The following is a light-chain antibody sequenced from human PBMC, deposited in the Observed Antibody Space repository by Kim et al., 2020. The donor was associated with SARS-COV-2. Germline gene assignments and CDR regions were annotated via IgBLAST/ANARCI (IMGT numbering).Light chain of an antibody. CDR1: QSINIW. V-gene: IGKV1-5*01. J-gene: IGKJ1*01. CDR2: DAY. CDR3: QEYKSDSWT. Sequence: GDRVTITCRASQSINIWLAWYQQKPGKAPNLLIYDAYNLESGVPSRFSGSGSGTQFTLTINSLQPDDFATYYCQEYKSDSWTFGQGTKVDIK.